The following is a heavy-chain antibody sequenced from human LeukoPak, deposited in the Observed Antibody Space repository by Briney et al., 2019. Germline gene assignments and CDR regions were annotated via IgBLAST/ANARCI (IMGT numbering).Heavy chain of an antibody. CDR2: IYTSGST. V-gene: IGHV4-4*07. J-gene: IGHJ3*02. D-gene: IGHD6-13*01. CDR1: SGSIRSYY. Sequence: PSETLSLTCTVSSGSIRSYYWSWIRQPAGKGLEWIGRIYTSGSTNYNPSLKSRVTISVDTSKNQFSLKLSSVTAADTAVYYCARRNSSSWVPGAFDIWGQGTMVTVSS. CDR3: ARRNSSSWVPGAFDI.